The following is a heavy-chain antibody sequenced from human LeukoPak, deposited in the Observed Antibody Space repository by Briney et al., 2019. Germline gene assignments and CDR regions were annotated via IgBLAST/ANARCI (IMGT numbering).Heavy chain of an antibody. CDR3: ARGGYIEMATVFDH. CDR1: GFTFSDYY. V-gene: IGHV3-11*04. D-gene: IGHD5-24*01. CDR2: ISSSGSPI. Sequence: GGSLRLSYAASGFTFSDYYMSWIRQAPGKGLEWVSYISSSGSPIYYADSVKGRFTISRDNAKNSLYLQMNSLRAEDTAVYYCARGGYIEMATVFDHWGQGTLVTVSS. J-gene: IGHJ5*02.